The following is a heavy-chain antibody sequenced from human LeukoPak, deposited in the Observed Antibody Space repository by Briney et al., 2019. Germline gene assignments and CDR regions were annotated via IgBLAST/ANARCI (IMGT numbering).Heavy chain of an antibody. D-gene: IGHD1-26*01. CDR3: ARGGWELRRFDFDY. Sequence: SETLSLTCTVSGGSISSYYWSWIRQPPGKGLEWIGYIYYSGSTNYNPSLKSRVTISVDTSKNQFSLKLSSVTAADTAVYYCARGGWELRRFDFDYWGQGTLVTVSS. CDR2: IYYSGST. V-gene: IGHV4-59*01. J-gene: IGHJ4*02. CDR1: GGSISSYY.